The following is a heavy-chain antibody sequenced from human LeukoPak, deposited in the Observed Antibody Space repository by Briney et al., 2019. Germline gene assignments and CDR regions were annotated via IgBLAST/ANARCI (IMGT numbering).Heavy chain of an antibody. V-gene: IGHV3-73*01. J-gene: IGHJ4*02. D-gene: IGHD3-10*01. CDR1: GFTFSDSA. CDR3: ARATSLMEGNDY. CDR2: IRGKGYSDPP. Sequence: PGGSLKLSCAASGFTFSDSAIHWVRQASGKGLGWVGRIRGKGYSDPPAYAASVKGRFTISRDNDKKALYLQMNSLRTEDTAVYYCARATSLMEGNDYWGQGSLVTVSS.